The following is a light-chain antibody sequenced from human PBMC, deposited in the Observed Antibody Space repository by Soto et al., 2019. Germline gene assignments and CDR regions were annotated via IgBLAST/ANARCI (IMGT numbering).Light chain of an antibody. Sequence: EIVMTQSPATLSLSPGERATLSCRASQSVSSSYLSWYQQKPGQAPRLLIYGASTRATGIPARFSGSGSGTDFTLTISSLQPEDFAVYYCKQDYNLRTFGQGTKLEIK. CDR1: QSVSSSY. CDR2: GAS. V-gene: IGKV3D-7*01. CDR3: KQDYNLRT. J-gene: IGKJ2*01.